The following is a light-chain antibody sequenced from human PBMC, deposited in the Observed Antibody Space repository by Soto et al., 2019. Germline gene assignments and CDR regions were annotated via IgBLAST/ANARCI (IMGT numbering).Light chain of an antibody. CDR2: DAS. CDR1: QSVSSY. V-gene: IGKV3-11*01. Sequence: EIVLTQSPATLSLSPGERATLSCRASQSVSSYLAWYQQKPGQAPRLLIYDASNRATGIPARFSGSGSGTDFTLTISSXXXEDFAVYYCQQRSNWPITFGQGTR. CDR3: QQRSNWPIT. J-gene: IGKJ5*01.